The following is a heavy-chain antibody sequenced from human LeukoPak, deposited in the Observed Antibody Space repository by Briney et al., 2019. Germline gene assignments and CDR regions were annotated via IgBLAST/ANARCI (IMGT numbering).Heavy chain of an antibody. Sequence: GGSLRLSCAASGFTFSSYAMHWVRQAPGKGLEWVAVISYDGSNKYYADSVKGRFTISRDNSKNTLYLQMNSLRAEDTAVYYCARDRYYDSLGYGGSVDYWGQGTLVTVSS. D-gene: IGHD3-22*01. CDR2: ISYDGSNK. CDR1: GFTFSSYA. J-gene: IGHJ4*02. V-gene: IGHV3-30*04. CDR3: ARDRYYDSLGYGGSVDY.